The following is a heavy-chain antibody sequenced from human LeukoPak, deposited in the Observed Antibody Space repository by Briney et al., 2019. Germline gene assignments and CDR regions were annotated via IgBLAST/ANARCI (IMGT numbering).Heavy chain of an antibody. CDR3: AKDRYGSGKNYFDT. J-gene: IGHJ5*02. Sequence: GGSLRLSCAASGFTFSSYGMHWVRQAPGKGLEWVAFIRYDGSNKYYADSVKGRFTISRDNSKNTLYLQMNSLRPEDTAVFYCAKDRYGSGKNYFDTWGQGTLVTVSS. D-gene: IGHD3-10*01. V-gene: IGHV3-30*02. CDR2: IRYDGSNK. CDR1: GFTFSSYG.